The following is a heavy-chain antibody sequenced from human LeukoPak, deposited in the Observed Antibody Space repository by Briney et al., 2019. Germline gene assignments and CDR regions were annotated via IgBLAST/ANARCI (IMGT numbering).Heavy chain of an antibody. V-gene: IGHV3-23*01. J-gene: IGHJ4*02. CDR1: GFTFSSYA. CDR3: ATRPGGYCSSTSCSGEDY. D-gene: IGHD2-2*01. CDR2: ISGSGGST. Sequence: PGGSLRLSFAASGFTFSSYAMSWVRQAPGKGLEWVSAISGSGGSTYYADSVKGRFTISRDNSKNTLYLQMNSLRAEDTAVYYCATRPGGYCSSTSCSGEDYWGQGTLVTVSS.